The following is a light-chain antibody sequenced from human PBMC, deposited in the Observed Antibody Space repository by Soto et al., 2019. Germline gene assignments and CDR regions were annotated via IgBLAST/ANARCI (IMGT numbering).Light chain of an antibody. CDR3: QHYGGMWT. V-gene: IGKV1-5*01. CDR1: QSISNR. CDR2: DAS. Sequence: DIQMTQSPSTLSASVGDRVTITCRASQSISNRLAWYQQKPGKAPKVLIYDASNLESGVPSRFTGSGSGTEFILTISGLQPDDFATYYCQHYGGMWTFGQGTKVDIK. J-gene: IGKJ1*01.